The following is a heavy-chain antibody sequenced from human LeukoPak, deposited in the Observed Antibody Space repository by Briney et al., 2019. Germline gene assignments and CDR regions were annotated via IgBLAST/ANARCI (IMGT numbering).Heavy chain of an antibody. Sequence: ASVKVSCKASGYTFTNYGINWVRQAPGQGLEWMGLNSTNSGNTNYVQKFHARVIMTTDTSTSTAYMELTSLRSDDTAVYYCARVELYGDSKYFQHWGQGTLVTVSS. CDR3: ARVELYGDSKYFQH. J-gene: IGHJ1*01. D-gene: IGHD4-17*01. CDR2: NSTNSGNT. CDR1: GYTFTNYG. V-gene: IGHV1-18*04.